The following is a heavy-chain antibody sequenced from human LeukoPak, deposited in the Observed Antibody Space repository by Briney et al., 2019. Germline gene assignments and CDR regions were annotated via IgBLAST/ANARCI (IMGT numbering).Heavy chain of an antibody. CDR3: ARVRYCSSTSCYAWFDY. Sequence: GRSLRLSCAASGFSFNTYGMHWVRQAPGKGLEWVAVIWYDGSNKYYADSVKGRFTISRDNSKNTLYLQMNSLRAEDTAVYYCARVRYCSSTSCYAWFDYWGQGTLVAVSS. V-gene: IGHV3-33*01. CDR2: IWYDGSNK. J-gene: IGHJ4*02. CDR1: GFSFNTYG. D-gene: IGHD2-2*01.